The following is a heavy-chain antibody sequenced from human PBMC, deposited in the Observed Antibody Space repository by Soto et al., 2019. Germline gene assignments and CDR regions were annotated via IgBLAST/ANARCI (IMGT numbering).Heavy chain of an antibody. Sequence: QVQLQQWGAGLLKPSETLSLTCAVYGGSFCGYYWSWIRQPPGKGLEWIGEINHSGSTNYNPSLKSRVTISVDTSKNQFSLKLSSVTAADTAVYYCARDKGVMGSGYYPFDYWGQGTLVTVSS. V-gene: IGHV4-34*01. J-gene: IGHJ4*02. CDR3: ARDKGVMGSGYYPFDY. CDR1: GGSFCGYY. D-gene: IGHD3-22*01. CDR2: INHSGST.